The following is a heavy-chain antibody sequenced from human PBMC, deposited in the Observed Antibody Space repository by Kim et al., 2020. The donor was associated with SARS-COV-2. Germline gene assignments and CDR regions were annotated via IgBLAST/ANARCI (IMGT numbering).Heavy chain of an antibody. D-gene: IGHD1-7*01. CDR3: ARGYKWNYGYFDF. Sequence: SNPSLRGRVSISADTSKNQFSLELTSVTAADTAVYYCARGYKWNYGYFDFWGQGTLVTVSS. V-gene: IGHV4-31*02. J-gene: IGHJ4*02.